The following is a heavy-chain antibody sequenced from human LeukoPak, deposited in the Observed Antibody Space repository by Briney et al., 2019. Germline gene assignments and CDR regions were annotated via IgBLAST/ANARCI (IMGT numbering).Heavy chain of an antibody. J-gene: IGHJ4*02. CDR1: GFAFSSYV. CDR2: IGTGGDT. Sequence: QPGGSLRLSCAASGFAFSSYVLHWVRRAPGKGPEWVSAIGTGGDTYYAGSVMGRFTISRDNAKNSVYLQVNSLRDEDTAVYYCARDLRDYVFDYWGQGTLVTVSS. V-gene: IGHV3-47*02. CDR3: ARDLRDYVFDY. D-gene: IGHD4-17*01.